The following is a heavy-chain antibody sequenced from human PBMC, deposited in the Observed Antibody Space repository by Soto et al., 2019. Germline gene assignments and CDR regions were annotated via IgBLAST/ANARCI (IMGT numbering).Heavy chain of an antibody. D-gene: IGHD2-21*02. CDR3: GKYVTGTSYGLDV. CDR2: ISDSGGST. Sequence: GGSLGLSCAASGFTFSSYTMNWVRQAPGEGLEWVSGISDSGGSTYYADSVRGRFTISRDNSKNTLYLQMNSLRAEDTAVYYCGKYVTGTSYGLDVWGQGTTVTVSS. CDR1: GFTFSSYT. J-gene: IGHJ6*02. V-gene: IGHV3-23*01.